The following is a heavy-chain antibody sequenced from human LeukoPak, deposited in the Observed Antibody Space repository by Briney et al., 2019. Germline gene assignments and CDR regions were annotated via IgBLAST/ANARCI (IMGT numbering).Heavy chain of an antibody. CDR1: GFTFSSYW. V-gene: IGHV3-7*01. J-gene: IGHJ4*02. D-gene: IGHD3-10*01. CDR2: IKQDGSEK. Sequence: GGSLRLSCAASGFTFSSYWMSWVRQAPGKGLEWVANIKQDGSEKYYVDSVKGRFTISRDNAKNTLYLQMNSLRAEDTAVYYCARYGSGSYYNVPFDYWGQGTLVTVSS. CDR3: ARYGSGSYYNVPFDY.